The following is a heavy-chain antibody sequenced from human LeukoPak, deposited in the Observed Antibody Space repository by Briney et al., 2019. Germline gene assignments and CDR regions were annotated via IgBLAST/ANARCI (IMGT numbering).Heavy chain of an antibody. Sequence: SETLSLTCTVSGGPISSYYWSWIRQPPGKGLEWIGYIYYSGSTNYNPSLKSRVTISVDTSKNQFSLKLSSVTAADTAVYYCARRYYDYVWGYYFDYWGQGTLVTVSS. CDR3: ARRYYDYVWGYYFDY. CDR1: GGPISSYY. V-gene: IGHV4-59*08. CDR2: IYYSGST. J-gene: IGHJ4*02. D-gene: IGHD3-16*01.